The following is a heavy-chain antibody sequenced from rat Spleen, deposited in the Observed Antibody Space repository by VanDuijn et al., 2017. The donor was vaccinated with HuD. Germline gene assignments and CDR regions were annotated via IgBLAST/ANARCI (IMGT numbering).Heavy chain of an antibody. CDR2: INTGSGST. V-gene: IGHV1-57*01. CDR1: GYPFTFYD. J-gene: IGHJ3*01. Sequence: QVQLQQSGAELAKPGSPVRITCKTSGYPFTFYDISWIKQTTGQGLEYIGYINTGSGSTYYNEKFKDKVTLTVDKSSRTAFMQLTSLTPEDTAVYYCRRGGGLEGAYWGQGTLVTVSS. D-gene: IGHD1-11*01. CDR3: RRGGGLEGAY.